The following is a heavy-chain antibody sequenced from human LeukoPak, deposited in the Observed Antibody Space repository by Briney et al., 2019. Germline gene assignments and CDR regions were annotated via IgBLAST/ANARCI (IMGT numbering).Heavy chain of an antibody. Sequence: PGGSLRLSCAASGFTFSSYGMHWVRQAPGKGLEWVAVISYDGSNKYYADSVKGRFTISRDNSKNTLYLQMNSLRAEDTAVYYCARVPDPSFLDYYMDVWGKGTTVTVSS. J-gene: IGHJ6*03. V-gene: IGHV3-30*03. CDR3: ARVPDPSFLDYYMDV. D-gene: IGHD1-14*01. CDR1: GFTFSSYG. CDR2: ISYDGSNK.